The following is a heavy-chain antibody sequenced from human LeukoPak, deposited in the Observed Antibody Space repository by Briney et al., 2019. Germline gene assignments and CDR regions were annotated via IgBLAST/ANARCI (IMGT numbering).Heavy chain of an antibody. J-gene: IGHJ4*02. Sequence: SETLSLTCAVYGGSFSGYYWSWIRQPPGKGLEWIGEINHSGSTNYNPSLKSRVTISVDTSKNQFSLKLSSVTAADTAVYYCARGLNYYGSGSFDYWGRGTLVTVSS. V-gene: IGHV4-34*01. CDR3: ARGLNYYGSGSFDY. CDR2: INHSGST. D-gene: IGHD3-10*01. CDR1: GGSFSGYY.